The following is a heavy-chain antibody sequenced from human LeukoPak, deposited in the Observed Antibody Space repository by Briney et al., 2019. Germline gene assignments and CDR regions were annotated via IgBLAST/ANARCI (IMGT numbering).Heavy chain of an antibody. Sequence: PSETLSLTCTVSGDSIGNSNYYWAWVRQPPGKGLEWLGSIFYSGSTYYNPSLKSRVTISVDTSKNQFSLNLHSVTAADTATYYCARRGITYSGSFFAYWGQGTLVTVSS. J-gene: IGHJ4*02. CDR2: IFYSGST. V-gene: IGHV4-39*01. CDR1: GDSIGNSNYY. CDR3: ARRGITYSGSFFAY. D-gene: IGHD6-25*01.